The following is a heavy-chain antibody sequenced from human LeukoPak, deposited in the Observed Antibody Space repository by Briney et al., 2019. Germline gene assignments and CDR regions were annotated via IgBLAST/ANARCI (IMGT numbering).Heavy chain of an antibody. V-gene: IGHV3-30-3*01. CDR1: GFTFSSYA. CDR3: AREQPLWSSGTAMVTPAFDI. J-gene: IGHJ3*02. CDR2: ISYDGSNK. D-gene: IGHD5-18*01. Sequence: GGSLRLSCAASGFTFSSYAMHWVRQAPGKGLEWVAVISYDGSNKYYADSVKGRFTISRDNAKNSLYLQMNSLRAEDTAVYYCAREQPLWSSGTAMVTPAFDIWGQGTMVTVSS.